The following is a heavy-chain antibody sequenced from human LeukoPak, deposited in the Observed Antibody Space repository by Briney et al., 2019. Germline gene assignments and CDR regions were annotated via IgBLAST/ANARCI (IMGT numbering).Heavy chain of an antibody. CDR1: GGSISSGSYY. V-gene: IGHV4-61*10. CDR3: AGGRRDAFDI. Sequence: SSETLSLTCTVSGGSISSGSYYWSWIRQPAGQGLEWSGYIYYSGSTNYNPSLKSRVTISLDKSKNQFSLKLRSVAAADTAVYYCAGGRRDAFDICGQGTMVTVSS. J-gene: IGHJ3*02. CDR2: IYYSGST. D-gene: IGHD5-24*01.